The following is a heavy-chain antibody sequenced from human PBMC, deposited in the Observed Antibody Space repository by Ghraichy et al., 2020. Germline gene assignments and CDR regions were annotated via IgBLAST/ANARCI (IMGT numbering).Heavy chain of an antibody. CDR3: AKIPVPGYWYFDL. CDR2: ISGSGGNA. J-gene: IGHJ2*01. V-gene: IGHV3-23*01. CDR1: GYTFSSYG. D-gene: IGHD6-19*01. Sequence: GESLNISCAASGYTFSSYGMIWVRQAPGKGLEWVSAISGSGGNAYHADSVKGRFTISRDNSKNTLYLQMNSLRAEDTAVYYCAKIPVPGYWYFDLWGRGSLVTVSS.